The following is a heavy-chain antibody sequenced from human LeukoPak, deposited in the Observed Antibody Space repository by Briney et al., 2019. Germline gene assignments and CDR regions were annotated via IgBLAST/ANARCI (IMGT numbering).Heavy chain of an antibody. CDR3: ARRNSGTWWSFDS. J-gene: IGHJ4*02. CDR2: IKDDGSQK. D-gene: IGHD2-15*01. CDR1: RFTFRSYW. V-gene: IGHV3-7*01. Sequence: GGSLRLSCEASRFTFRSYWMSWVRQAPGKGLEWVANIKDDGSQKNYIDSVKGRFTISRDNAKASLFLQMNSLRSEDTAVYYCARRNSGTWWSFDSWGQGTLVTVSS.